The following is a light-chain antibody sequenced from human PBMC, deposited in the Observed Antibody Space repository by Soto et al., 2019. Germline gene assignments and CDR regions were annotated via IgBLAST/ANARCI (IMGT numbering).Light chain of an antibody. V-gene: IGKV1-5*03. CDR1: QSISSW. J-gene: IGKJ1*01. CDR3: QQYNSYSWT. Sequence: DIQMTQSPSTLSASVGDRVTITCRASQSISSWLAWYQQKPGKAPKLLIYKASSLESGVPSRFSGSGSGTKFTLTISSLQPDDFATYYCQQYNSYSWTFGQGTK. CDR2: KAS.